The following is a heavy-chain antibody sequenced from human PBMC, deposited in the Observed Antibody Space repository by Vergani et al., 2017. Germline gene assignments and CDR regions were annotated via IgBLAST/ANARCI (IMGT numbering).Heavy chain of an antibody. V-gene: IGHV4-59*01. J-gene: IGHJ6*03. CDR2: IYYSGST. CDR3: ARESPRYYYYMDV. CDR1: GGSISSYY. Sequence: QVQLQESGPGLVKPSETLSLTCTVSGGSISSYYWSWIRQPPGKGLEWIGYIYYSGSTNYNPSLKSRVTISVDTSKNQFSLKLSSVTAADTAVYYCARESPRYYYYMDVWGKGTTVTVSS.